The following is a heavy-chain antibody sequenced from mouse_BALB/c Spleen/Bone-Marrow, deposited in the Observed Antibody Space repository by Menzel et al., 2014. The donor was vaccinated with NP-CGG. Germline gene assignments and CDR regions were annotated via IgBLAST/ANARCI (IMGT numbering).Heavy chain of an antibody. CDR3: ATGDFYDDYITDY. D-gene: IGHD2-12*01. J-gene: IGHJ4*01. CDR1: GYEFNNYW. Sequence: VKLMESGAELVRPGSSVKISCKASGYEFNNYWMNWVKQRPGQGLEWIGQIYPGDGDTNYNGKFKGKATLTADKSSSTAYMHLSSLTSEDSAVYFCATGDFYDDYITDYWGQGTSVTVSS. CDR2: IYPGDGDT. V-gene: IGHV1-80*01.